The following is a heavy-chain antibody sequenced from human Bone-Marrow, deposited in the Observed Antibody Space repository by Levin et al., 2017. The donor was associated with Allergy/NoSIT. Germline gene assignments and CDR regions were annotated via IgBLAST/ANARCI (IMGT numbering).Heavy chain of an antibody. J-gene: IGHJ3*01. V-gene: IGHV3-30-3*01. CDR3: ARDCAHYSSSCKHDAIDV. D-gene: IGHD6-13*01. CDR1: GFTFSSSV. CDR2: MGRETTTK. Sequence: GGSLRLSCTASGFTFSSSVMHWVRQAPGKGLEWLAVMGRETTTKFYAVSLEGRFTVSRDNSRSTVSLQMNSLRPDDTAVYYCARDCAHYSSSCKHDAIDVWGQGTMVTVSS.